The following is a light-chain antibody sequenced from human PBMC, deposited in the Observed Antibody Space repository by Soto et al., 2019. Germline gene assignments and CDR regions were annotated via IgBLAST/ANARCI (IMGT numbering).Light chain of an antibody. J-gene: IGLJ1*01. V-gene: IGLV2-14*01. CDR2: EVT. CDR1: SSDVGIYNY. Sequence: QSALTQPASVSGSRGQSIAISCTGSSSDVGIYNYVSWYQQHPGKVPKLIIYEVTNRPSGVSNRFSGSKSGNTASLTISGLQAEDEADYYCSSYTTSSTRVFGTGTKLTVL. CDR3: SSYTTSSTRV.